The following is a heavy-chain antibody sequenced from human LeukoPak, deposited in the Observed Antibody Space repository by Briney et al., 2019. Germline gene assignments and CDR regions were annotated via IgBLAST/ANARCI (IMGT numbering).Heavy chain of an antibody. CDR3: AKDQYSGSSASHDY. CDR1: GFTFSTYA. J-gene: IGHJ4*02. Sequence: GGSLRLSCVASGFTFSTYAMSWVRQAPGKGLEWVSSISSSGGGTYYADSVKGRFTISRDNSKNTLYLQMNSLRAEDTAVYFCAKDQYSGSSASHDYWGQGTLVTVSS. D-gene: IGHD1-26*01. V-gene: IGHV3-23*01. CDR2: ISSSGGGT.